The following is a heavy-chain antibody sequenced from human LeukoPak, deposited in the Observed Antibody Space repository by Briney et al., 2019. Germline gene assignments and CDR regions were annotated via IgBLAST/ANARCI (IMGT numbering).Heavy chain of an antibody. V-gene: IGHV3-11*04. CDR1: GFTFSDYY. D-gene: IGHD4-23*01. CDR3: ARGGNPFDY. J-gene: IGHJ4*02. Sequence: GGSLRLPCAASGFTFSDYYTSWIRQAPGKGLEWVSYISSGGSTIYYADSVTGRFTISRDNAKNSLYLQMSSLRAEDTAVYYCARGGNPFDYWGQGTLVTVSS. CDR2: ISSGGSTI.